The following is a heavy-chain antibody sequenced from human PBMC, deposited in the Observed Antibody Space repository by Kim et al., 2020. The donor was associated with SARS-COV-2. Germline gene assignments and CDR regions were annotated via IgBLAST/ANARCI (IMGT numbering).Heavy chain of an antibody. V-gene: IGHV4-59*01. Sequence: SETLSLTCTVSGGSISSYYWSWIRQPPGKGLEWIGYIYYSGSTNYNPSLKSRVTISVDTSKNQFSLKLSSVTAADTAVYYCARSYYDFWCGYPGGYYYFG. CDR1: GGSISSYY. D-gene: IGHD3-3*01. CDR2: IYYSGST. CDR3: ARSYYDFWCGYPGGYYYFG. J-gene: IGHJ6*01.